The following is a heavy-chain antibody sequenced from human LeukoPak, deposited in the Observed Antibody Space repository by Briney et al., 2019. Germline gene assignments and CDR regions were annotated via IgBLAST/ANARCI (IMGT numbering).Heavy chain of an antibody. J-gene: IGHJ6*02. V-gene: IGHV1-18*01. CDR1: GYTFTSYG. CDR3: ARRESGYCSGGSCSYYYYYYGMDV. CDR2: ISAYNGNT. D-gene: IGHD2-15*01. Sequence: ASVKVSCKASGYTFTSYGISWVRQAPGQGLEWMGWISAYNGNTNYAQKLQGRVTMTTDTSTSTAYMELRSLRSDDTAGYYCARRESGYCSGGSCSYYYYYYGMDVWGQGTTVTVSS.